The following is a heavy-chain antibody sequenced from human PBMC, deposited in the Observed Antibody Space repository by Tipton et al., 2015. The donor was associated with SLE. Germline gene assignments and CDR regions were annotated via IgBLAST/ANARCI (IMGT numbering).Heavy chain of an antibody. CDR1: GGSISSYY. CDR2: IYYSGST. D-gene: IGHD3-9*01. CDR3: ARGNDILTGYSY. V-gene: IGHV4-59*01. Sequence: TLSLTCTVSGGSISSYYWSWIRQPPGKGLEWIGYIYYSGSTNYNPSLKSRVTISLDTSKNQFSLKLSSVTAADTAVYYCARGNDILTGYSYWGQGTLVTVSS. J-gene: IGHJ4*02.